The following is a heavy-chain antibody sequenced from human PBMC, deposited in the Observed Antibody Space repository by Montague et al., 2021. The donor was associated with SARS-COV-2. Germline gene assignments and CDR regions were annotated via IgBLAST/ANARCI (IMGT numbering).Heavy chain of an antibody. V-gene: IGHV3-7*01. CDR1: GFTFSSYW. J-gene: IGHJ4*02. CDR3: ARLVVVAATPY. D-gene: IGHD2-15*01. CDR2: IKHDGSEK. Sequence: SLRLSCAASGFTFSSYWMSWVRQAPGKGLEWVANIKHDGSEKYYVDSVKGRFTISRDNAKNSLSLQMNSLRAEDTAVYYCARLVVVAATPYWGQGTLVTVSS.